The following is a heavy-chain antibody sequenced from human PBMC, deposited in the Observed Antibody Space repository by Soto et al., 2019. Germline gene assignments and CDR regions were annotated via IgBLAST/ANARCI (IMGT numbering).Heavy chain of an antibody. Sequence: ASVKVSCKASGGTFSSYAISWVRQAPGQGLEWMGGIIPIFGTANYAQKFQGRVTITADESTSTAYMELSSLRSGDTAVYYCARVGDSSGYYHKTFDYWGQGTLVTVSS. V-gene: IGHV1-69*13. CDR2: IIPIFGTA. D-gene: IGHD3-22*01. CDR3: ARVGDSSGYYHKTFDY. J-gene: IGHJ4*02. CDR1: GGTFSSYA.